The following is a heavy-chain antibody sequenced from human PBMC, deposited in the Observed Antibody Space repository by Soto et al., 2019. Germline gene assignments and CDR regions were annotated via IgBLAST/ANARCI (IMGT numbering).Heavy chain of an antibody. CDR2: ISYDGRNK. J-gene: IGHJ4*02. CDR1: GLTFSSYG. V-gene: IGHV3-30*18. D-gene: IGHD3-22*01. Sequence: GGSLRLSCAASGLTFSSYGMHWVRQAPGRGLEWVAGISYDGRNKCYVDSVKGRFTISRDNSKNTLDLQMNSLRVEDTAVFYCAQDTYYHDTSGYYTFDYWGQGALVTVSS. CDR3: AQDTYYHDTSGYYTFDY.